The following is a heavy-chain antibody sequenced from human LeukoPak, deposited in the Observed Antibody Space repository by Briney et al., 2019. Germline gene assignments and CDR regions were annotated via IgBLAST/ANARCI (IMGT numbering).Heavy chain of an antibody. D-gene: IGHD3-3*01. J-gene: IGHJ4*02. Sequence: PGESLKISCKGSGYSFTSYWIGWVRQMPGKGLEWMGIIYPGDSDTRYSPSFQGQVTISADKSISTAYLQWSSLKASDTAMYYCARTLALKGGYDFFDYFDYWGQGTLVTVSS. CDR1: GYSFTSYW. CDR2: IYPGDSDT. V-gene: IGHV5-51*01. CDR3: ARTLALKGGYDFFDYFDY.